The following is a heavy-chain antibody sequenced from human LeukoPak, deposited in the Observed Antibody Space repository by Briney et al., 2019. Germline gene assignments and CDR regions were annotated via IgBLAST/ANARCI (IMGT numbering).Heavy chain of an antibody. D-gene: IGHD3/OR15-3a*01. CDR3: ARDGHLDF. CDR1: GFSFSSYT. J-gene: IGHJ4*02. V-gene: IGHV3-21*01. Sequence: GGSLRLSCAASGFSFSSYTMNWLRQAPGKGLEWVSSIRTNNYRYGAGSVKGRFTISRDNAKNSLFLQMDSLGAEDTAVYYCARDGHLDFWGQGTLVTVSS. CDR2: IRTNNYR.